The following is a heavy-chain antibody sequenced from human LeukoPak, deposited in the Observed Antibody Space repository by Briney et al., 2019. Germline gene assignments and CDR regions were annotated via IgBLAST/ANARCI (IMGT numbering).Heavy chain of an antibody. V-gene: IGHV4-30-2*01. J-gene: IGHJ5*02. CDR2: IYHSGST. Sequence: TLSLTCAVSGGSISSGSYSWSWIRQPPGKGLEWIGYIYHSGSTYYNPSLKSRVTISVDRSKNQFSLKLSSVTAADTAAYYCARGRVVAATNWFDPWGQGTLVTVSS. CDR3: ARGRVVAATNWFDP. D-gene: IGHD2-15*01. CDR1: GGSISSGSYS.